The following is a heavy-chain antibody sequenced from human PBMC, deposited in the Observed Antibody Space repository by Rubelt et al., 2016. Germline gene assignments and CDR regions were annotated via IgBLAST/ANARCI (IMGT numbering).Heavy chain of an antibody. CDR3: ARLGVLGPSAYYYYGMDV. V-gene: IGHV4-34*01. CDR2: INHSGST. CDR1: GGSFSGYY. Sequence: QVQLQQWGAGLLKPSETLSLTCAVYGGSFSGYYWSWIRQPPGKVLEWIGEINHSGSTNYNPSLKSRVTISVDTSKNQVSLKLSSVTAADTAVYYCARLGVLGPSAYYYYGMDVWGQGTTVTVSS. D-gene: IGHD2-8*01. J-gene: IGHJ6*02.